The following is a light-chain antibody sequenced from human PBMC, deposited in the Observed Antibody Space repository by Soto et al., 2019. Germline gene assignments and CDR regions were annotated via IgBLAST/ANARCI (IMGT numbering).Light chain of an antibody. CDR2: DVS. CDR3: SSYTTSNTRQIV. CDR1: SSDVGGYNY. Sequence: QSVLTQPASVSGSPGQSITISCTGTSSDVGGYNYVSWYQHHPGKAPKLMIFDVSNRPSGVSNRFSGSKSGNTASLTISGLQPEDEADYYCSSYTTSNTRQIVSGXXTKVT. V-gene: IGLV2-14*03. J-gene: IGLJ1*01.